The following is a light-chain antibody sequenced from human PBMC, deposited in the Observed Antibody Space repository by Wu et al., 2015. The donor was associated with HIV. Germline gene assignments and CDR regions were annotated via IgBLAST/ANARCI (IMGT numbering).Light chain of an antibody. Sequence: EIVLTQSPATLSLSPGERATLSCRASQSVSSYLAWYQQKPGQAPRLLIYDASNRATGIPARFSGSGSGTDFTLTISSLEPEDFAVYYCQHYGNSLWTFGQGTKVEIK. J-gene: IGKJ1*01. CDR1: QSVSSY. V-gene: IGKV3-11*01. CDR2: DAS. CDR3: QHYGNSLWT.